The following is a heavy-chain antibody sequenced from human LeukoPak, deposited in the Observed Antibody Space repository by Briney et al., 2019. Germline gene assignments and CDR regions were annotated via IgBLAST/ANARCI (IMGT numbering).Heavy chain of an antibody. CDR3: ARGGVGATTYYFDY. CDR2: IYTSGST. Sequence: PSETLSLTCTVSGGPISSYYWSWIRQPAGKGLEWIGRIYTSGSTNYNPSLKSRVTMSVDTSKNQFSLKLSSVTAADTAVYYCARGGVGATTYYFDYWGQGTLVTVSS. V-gene: IGHV4-4*07. D-gene: IGHD1-26*01. J-gene: IGHJ4*02. CDR1: GGPISSYY.